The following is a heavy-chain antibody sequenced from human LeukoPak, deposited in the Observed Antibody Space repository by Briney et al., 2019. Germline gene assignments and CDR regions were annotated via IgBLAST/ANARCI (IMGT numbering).Heavy chain of an antibody. D-gene: IGHD3-22*01. V-gene: IGHV4-39*01. CDR3: ARGYDY. CDR2: INYSGST. CDR1: GGSIIGSTSY. Sequence: KPSETLSLTCTVSGGSIIGSTSYWGWIRQPPGKGLDWIGIINYSGSTYYNPSLGSRVTISVDTSKNQFSLKLNSVTASDTAVYYCARGYDYWGQGTLVTVSS. J-gene: IGHJ4*02.